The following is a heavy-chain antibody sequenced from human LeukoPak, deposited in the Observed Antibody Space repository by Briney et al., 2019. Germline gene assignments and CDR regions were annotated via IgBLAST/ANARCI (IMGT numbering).Heavy chain of an antibody. CDR2: LWYDGSNK. CDR1: GFTFSNYA. V-gene: IGHV3-33*01. D-gene: IGHD1-1*01. CDR3: ARGYTLLEN. Sequence: PGGSLRLSCAASGFTFSNYAMDWVRQVPGKGLEGVAGLWYDGSNKYYEDSVKGRFTISRDNSKNTLYLQMDSLRAEDTAVYYCARGYTLLENWGQGTLVTVSS. J-gene: IGHJ4*02.